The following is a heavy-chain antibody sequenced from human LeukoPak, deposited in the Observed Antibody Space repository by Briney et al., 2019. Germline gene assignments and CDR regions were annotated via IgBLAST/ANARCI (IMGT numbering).Heavy chain of an antibody. CDR3: ATYDYGDYVPSFDY. V-gene: IGHV3-23*01. CDR2: ISGSGGST. D-gene: IGHD4-17*01. J-gene: IGHJ4*02. Sequence: QPGGSLRLSCAASGFTFSSYAMSWVRQAPGKGLEWVSAISGSGGSTYHADSVKGRFTISRDNSKNTLYLQMNSLRAEDTAVYYCATYDYGDYVPSFDYWGQGTLVTVSS. CDR1: GFTFSSYA.